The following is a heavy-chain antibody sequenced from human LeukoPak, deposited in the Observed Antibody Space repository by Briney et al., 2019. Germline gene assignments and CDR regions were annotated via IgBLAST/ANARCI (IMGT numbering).Heavy chain of an antibody. CDR1: GFTFSTNS. D-gene: IGHD4-17*01. J-gene: IGHJ4*02. V-gene: IGHV3-21*01. Sequence: KTGGSLRLSCAASGFTFSTNSMNWVRQAPGKGLEWVSSIGHSSTSIYYADSLKGRFTISRDNAKNSLYLQINSLRAEDTAVYYCARENGEAFDYWGQGTLVSVSS. CDR3: ARENGEAFDY. CDR2: IGHSSTSI.